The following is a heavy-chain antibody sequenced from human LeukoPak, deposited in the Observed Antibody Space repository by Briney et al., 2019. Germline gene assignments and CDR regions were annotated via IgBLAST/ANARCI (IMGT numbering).Heavy chain of an antibody. Sequence: GRSLRLSCAASGFTFSSYAMHWVRQAPGKGLEWVAVISYDGSNKYYADSVRGRFTISRDNSKNTLYLQMNSLRAEDTAVYYCARARAVATPLTYYYYYGMDVWGQGTTVTVSS. CDR3: ARARAVATPLTYYYYYGMDV. CDR2: ISYDGSNK. D-gene: IGHD5-12*01. V-gene: IGHV3-30-3*01. J-gene: IGHJ6*02. CDR1: GFTFSSYA.